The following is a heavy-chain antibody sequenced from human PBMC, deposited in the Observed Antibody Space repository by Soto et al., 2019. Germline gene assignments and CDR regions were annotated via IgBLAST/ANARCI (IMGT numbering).Heavy chain of an antibody. CDR2: IFSNDEK. CDR1: GFSLSNAGLG. D-gene: IGHD2-2*01. CDR3: ASTYSSSWYWFDP. J-gene: IGHJ5*02. Sequence: QVTVKESGPVLVKPTETLTLTCTVSGFSLSNAGLGVSWIRQPPGKALEWLAHIFSNDEKSYSTSLKSRLTISKDTSKSQVVLTMTNMDPVDTATYYCASTYSSSWYWFDPWGQGTLVNVSS. V-gene: IGHV2-26*04.